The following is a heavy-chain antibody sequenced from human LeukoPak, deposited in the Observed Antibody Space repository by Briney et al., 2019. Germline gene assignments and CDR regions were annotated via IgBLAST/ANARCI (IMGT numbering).Heavy chain of an antibody. J-gene: IGHJ4*02. CDR2: IYYSGST. Sequence: PSETLSLTCTVSGGSISSYYWSWIRQPPGKGLEWIGYIYYSGSTNYNPSLKGRVTISVDTSKNQFSLKLSSVTAADTAVYYCARASGGVYYFDYWGQGTLVTVSS. D-gene: IGHD6-25*01. CDR3: ARASGGVYYFDY. CDR1: GGSISSYY. V-gene: IGHV4-59*01.